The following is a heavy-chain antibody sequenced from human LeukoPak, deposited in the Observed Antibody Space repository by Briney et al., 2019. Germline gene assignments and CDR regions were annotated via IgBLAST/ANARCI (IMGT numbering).Heavy chain of an antibody. CDR1: GFTFSSYS. Sequence: GGSLRLSCAASGFTFSSYSMNWVRQAPGKGLEWVSVIYSGGSTYYADSVKGRFTISRDNSKNTLYLQMNSLRAEDTAVYYCARSPTPIYGGKKARTLDYWGQGTLVTVSS. J-gene: IGHJ4*02. D-gene: IGHD4-23*01. CDR3: ARSPTPIYGGKKARTLDY. CDR2: IYSGGST. V-gene: IGHV3-66*01.